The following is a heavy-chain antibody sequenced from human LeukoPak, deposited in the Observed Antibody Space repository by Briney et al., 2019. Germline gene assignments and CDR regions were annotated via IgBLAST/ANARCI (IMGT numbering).Heavy chain of an antibody. V-gene: IGHV4-59*01. CDR1: GGSISDNY. CDR2: IYYSGST. CDR3: ARDSGSGWYREAPFDY. Sequence: SETLSLTCTVSGGSISDNYWSWIRQPPGKGLEWIGYIYYSGSTNYNPSLKSRVTISVDTPKNQFSLKLSSVTAADTAVYYCARDSGSGWYREAPFDYWGQGTLVTVSS. J-gene: IGHJ4*02. D-gene: IGHD6-19*01.